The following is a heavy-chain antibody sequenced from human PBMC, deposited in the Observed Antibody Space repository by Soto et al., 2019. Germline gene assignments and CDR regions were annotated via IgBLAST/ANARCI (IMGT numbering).Heavy chain of an antibody. Sequence: PGGSLRLSCAASGFTFSNYAMNWVRQAPGKGLDWVSAITYYGSYKFYADSVKGRFTISRDNSKNPLYLQMNSLRAEDTAVYYCAKDLRGQLNYDFWSGPVHYYGMDVWGQGTTVTVSS. V-gene: IGHV3-30*18. CDR2: ITYYGSYK. CDR1: GFTFSNYA. J-gene: IGHJ6*02. D-gene: IGHD3-3*01. CDR3: AKDLRGQLNYDFWSGPVHYYGMDV.